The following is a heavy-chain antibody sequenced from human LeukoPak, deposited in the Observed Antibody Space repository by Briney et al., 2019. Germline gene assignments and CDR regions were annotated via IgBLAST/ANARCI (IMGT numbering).Heavy chain of an antibody. CDR3: ARAPTFGYWFDP. J-gene: IGHJ5*02. CDR2: TSYSGNT. D-gene: IGHD3-10*02. CDR1: GGSVSSYY. Sequence: SETLSLTCTVSGGSVSSYYCSWIRQPPGKGLEWIGYTSYSGNTNYNPSLKSRVTMSVDTSRKQFSLRLTSVTAADTAVYYCARAPTFGYWFDPWGQGTLVTVSS. V-gene: IGHV4-59*02.